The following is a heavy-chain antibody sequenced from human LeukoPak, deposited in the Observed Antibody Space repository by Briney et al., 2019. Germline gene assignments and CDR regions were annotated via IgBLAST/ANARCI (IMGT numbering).Heavy chain of an antibody. J-gene: IGHJ6*03. CDR3: ARTTEGGYTYGYFYYYYMDV. CDR1: GVSISNHY. D-gene: IGHD5-18*01. CDR2: VYYSGST. V-gene: IGHV4-59*11. Sequence: SETLSLTCNVSGVSISNHYWSWIRQPPGKGLEWIGYVYYSGSTDYNPSLKSRVTILVDMSKNQFSLKLTSVTAADTAVYYCARTTEGGYTYGYFYYYYMDVWGKGTTVTISS.